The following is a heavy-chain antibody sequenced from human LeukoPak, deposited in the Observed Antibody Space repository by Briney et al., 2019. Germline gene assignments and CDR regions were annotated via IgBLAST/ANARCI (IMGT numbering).Heavy chain of an antibody. CDR3: ARNGQATVVTRFDY. J-gene: IGHJ4*02. D-gene: IGHD4-23*01. V-gene: IGHV4-59*08. CDR1: SASISSYY. Sequence: SETLSLSCTVSSASISSYYWSWIRQAPGKGLEWVGYIYYSGSAKYNPSLKSRVTITIDTSKNQYSLKLRTMTAADTDVYYCARNGQATVVTRFDYWGQGTLVTVSS. CDR2: IYYSGSA.